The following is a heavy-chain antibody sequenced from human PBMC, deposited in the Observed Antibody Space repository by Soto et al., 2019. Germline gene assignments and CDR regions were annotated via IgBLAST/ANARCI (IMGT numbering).Heavy chain of an antibody. CDR3: ARDRRITMVRGVIRYYYYGMDA. V-gene: IGHV3-13*01. J-gene: IGHJ6*02. CDR1: GFTFSSYD. CDR2: IGTAGDT. D-gene: IGHD3-10*01. Sequence: QPGGSLRLSCAASGFTFSSYDMHWVRQATGKGLEWVSAIGTAGDTYYPGSVKGRFTISRENAKNSLYLQMNSLRAGDTAVYYCARDRRITMVRGVIRYYYYGMDAWGQGTTVTVSS.